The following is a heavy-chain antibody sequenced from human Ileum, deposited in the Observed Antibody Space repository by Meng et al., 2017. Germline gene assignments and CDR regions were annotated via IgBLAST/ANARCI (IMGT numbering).Heavy chain of an antibody. CDR3: ARDVIVSDAFDI. CDR1: GGSISSSSYY. CDR2: IYYSGST. V-gene: IGHV4-39*07. J-gene: IGHJ3*02. D-gene: IGHD2-21*01. Sequence: SETLSLTCTVSGGSISSSSYYWGWIRQPPGKGLEWIGSIYYSGSTYYNPSLKSRVTISVDTSKNQFSLKLSSVTAADTAVYYCARDVIVSDAFDIWGQGKMVTVSS.